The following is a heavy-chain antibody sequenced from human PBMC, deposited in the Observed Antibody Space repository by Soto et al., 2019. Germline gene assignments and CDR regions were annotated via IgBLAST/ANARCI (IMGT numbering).Heavy chain of an antibody. J-gene: IGHJ4*02. CDR3: ARGRCSSTSCPPY. Sequence: SETLSLTCAVYGGSFSGYYWSWIRQPPGKGLEWIGEINHSGSTNYNPSLKSRVTISVDTSKNQFSLKLSSVTAADTAVYYCARGRCSSTSCPPYWGQGTLVTVSS. CDR1: GGSFSGYY. D-gene: IGHD2-2*01. CDR2: INHSGST. V-gene: IGHV4-34*01.